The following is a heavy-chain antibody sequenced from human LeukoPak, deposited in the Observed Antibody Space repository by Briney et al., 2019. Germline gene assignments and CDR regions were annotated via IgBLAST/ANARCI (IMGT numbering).Heavy chain of an antibody. D-gene: IGHD6-6*01. Sequence: WFRQAPGKGLQWIGEIYQSGSSIYNPSLRSRVTMSVDKSKDQLSLKLSSVTAADAAVYYCAREGDSSSWYFDYWGQGTLVTVSS. V-gene: IGHV4-4*02. CDR2: IYQSGSS. J-gene: IGHJ4*02. CDR3: AREGDSSSWYFDY.